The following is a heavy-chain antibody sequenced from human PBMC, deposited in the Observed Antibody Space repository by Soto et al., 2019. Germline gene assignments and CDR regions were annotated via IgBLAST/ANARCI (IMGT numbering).Heavy chain of an antibody. CDR3: AKARGRGGNSSGWYWGAFDI. D-gene: IGHD6-19*01. V-gene: IGHV1-69*01. Sequence: QVQLVQSGAEVKKPGSSVKVSCKAAGGTVSSYAISWVRQAPGQGLEWMGGIIPIFGTANYAQKFQGRVTITAAESTSTAYMELSSLRSEDTAAYYCAKARGRGGNSSGWYWGAFDIWGQGTMVTVSS. J-gene: IGHJ3*02. CDR2: IIPIFGTA. CDR1: GGTVSSYA.